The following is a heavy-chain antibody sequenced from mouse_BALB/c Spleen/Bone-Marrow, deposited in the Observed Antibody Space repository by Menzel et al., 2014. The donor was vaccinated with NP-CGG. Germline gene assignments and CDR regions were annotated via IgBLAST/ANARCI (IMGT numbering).Heavy chain of an antibody. V-gene: IGHV1-7*01. CDR3: ARKGYGNYHYYAMDY. D-gene: IGHD2-1*01. Sequence: VQLQQSGAELAKPGASVKMSCKASGYTFTSYWTYWIKQRPGQGPEWIGYINPSTGYTEYNQKFKDKATLTADKSSNTAYMQLSSLTSEDSAVYYCARKGYGNYHYYAMDYWGQGTSVTVSS. CDR2: INPSTGYT. CDR1: GYTFTSYW. J-gene: IGHJ4*01.